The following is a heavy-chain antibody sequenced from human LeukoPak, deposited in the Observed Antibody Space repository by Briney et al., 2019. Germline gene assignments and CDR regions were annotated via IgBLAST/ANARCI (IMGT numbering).Heavy chain of an antibody. CDR3: VKDGINGNSIYDAFDL. Sequence: GGSLRLSCAASGFTFSSYAMSWVRQAPGKGLEWVSAISVSGGSTYYADSVKGRFTISRDNSKNTLSLQMNSLRVDDTAVYYCVKDGINGNSIYDAFDLWGQGTMVTVSP. CDR2: ISVSGGST. V-gene: IGHV3-23*01. D-gene: IGHD1-7*01. CDR1: GFTFSSYA. J-gene: IGHJ3*01.